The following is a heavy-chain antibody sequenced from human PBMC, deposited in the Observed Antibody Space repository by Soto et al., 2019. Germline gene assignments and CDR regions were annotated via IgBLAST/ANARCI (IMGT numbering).Heavy chain of an antibody. CDR1: GFSLSTSGLS. V-gene: IGHV2-70*11. CDR2: IDWDDDK. J-gene: IGHJ6*03. D-gene: IGHD6-25*01. Sequence: FSRSGPTLVKPTQTLTLTCTFSGFSLSTSGLSVSWIRQPPGKALEWLARIDWDDDKYYSISLTTRLSVSKDTSKNQVVLTMTSMDPVDTATYYCARIPPESGYYYMDVWGKGTTVTVSS. CDR3: ARIPPESGYYYMDV.